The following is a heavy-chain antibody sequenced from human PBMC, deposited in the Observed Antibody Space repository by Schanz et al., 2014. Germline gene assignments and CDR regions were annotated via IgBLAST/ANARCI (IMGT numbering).Heavy chain of an antibody. J-gene: IGHJ5*02. CDR1: GFTLSNYA. V-gene: IGHV3-23*01. D-gene: IGHD3-9*01. Sequence: EMQLLESGGGLAQPGGSLRLSCAASGFTLSNYAMSWVLQAPGKGLEWVSALSEGGGGTHYADSVRGRFTISSDSSKNTLYLQMSSLRADDTAVYYCAKAADWPVTRFDPWGQGTLXTVSS. CDR3: AKAADWPVTRFDP. CDR2: LSEGGGGT.